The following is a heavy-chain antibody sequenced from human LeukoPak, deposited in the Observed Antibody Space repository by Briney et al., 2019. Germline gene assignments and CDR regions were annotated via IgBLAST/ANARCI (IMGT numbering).Heavy chain of an antibody. CDR2: ISGSAGST. CDR3: ARDCSSSSCYEGYFDY. D-gene: IGHD2-2*01. V-gene: IGHV3-23*01. Sequence: GGSLRLSCAASGFTFSSYAMSWVRQAPGKGLEWVSTISGSAGSTYYAASVQGRFTISRDNSKNTLYLQMNSLRADDTAVYYCARDCSSSSCYEGYFDYWGQGTLVTVSS. J-gene: IGHJ4*02. CDR1: GFTFSSYA.